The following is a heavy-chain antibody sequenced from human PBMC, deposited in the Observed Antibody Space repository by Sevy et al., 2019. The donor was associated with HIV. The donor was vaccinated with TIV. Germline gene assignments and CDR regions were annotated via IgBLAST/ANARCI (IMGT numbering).Heavy chain of an antibody. CDR3: AREGCSKPHDY. V-gene: IGHV3-23*01. Sequence: GSLRLSCAASGFTFSNYAMSWVRQAPGKGLEWVSTFSFGCGKINYTDSVKGRFTISRDNSKNTLYLQMNSLRAEDTALYYCAREGCSKPHDYWGQGTLVTVSS. D-gene: IGHD2-2*01. J-gene: IGHJ4*02. CDR2: FSFGCGKI. CDR1: GFTFSNYA.